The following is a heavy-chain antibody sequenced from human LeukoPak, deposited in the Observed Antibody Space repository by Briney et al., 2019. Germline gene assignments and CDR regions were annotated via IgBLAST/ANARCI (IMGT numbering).Heavy chain of an antibody. V-gene: IGHV3-23*05. CDR3: ARSVPDYTRFDY. CDR2: FKTKYHQV. CDR1: GFTFSDYA. J-gene: IGHJ4*02. Sequence: GGYLRLSCVASGFTFSDYAMNWVRQAPGKGLEWVSTFKTKYHQVYYAESVRGRFTISTDNSGNTVFLQMNSLRADDTALYYCARSVPDYTRFDYWGQGALVTVSS. D-gene: IGHD4-11*01.